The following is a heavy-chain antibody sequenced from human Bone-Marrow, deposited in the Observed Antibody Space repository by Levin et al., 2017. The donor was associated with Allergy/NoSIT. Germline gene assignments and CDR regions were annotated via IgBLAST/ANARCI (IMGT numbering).Heavy chain of an antibody. J-gene: IGHJ6*02. V-gene: IGHV3-21*01. Sequence: KPGGSLRLSCAASGFTFSTSTMNWVRQAPGKGLEWVSSISTSGSYIYYADSVRGRFTVSRDNAKNSLYLQMHSLRAEDTAVYYCARDSPKVPAADGYYYYGMDVWGPGTTVTVSS. D-gene: IGHD2-2*01. CDR1: GFTFSTST. CDR2: ISTSGSYI. CDR3: ARDSPKVPAADGYYYYGMDV.